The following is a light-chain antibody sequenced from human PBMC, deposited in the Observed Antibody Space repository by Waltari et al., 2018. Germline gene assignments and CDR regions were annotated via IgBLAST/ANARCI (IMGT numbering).Light chain of an antibody. CDR2: DVS. J-gene: IGLJ2*01. V-gene: IGLV2-14*03. CDR1: SSDVADYNY. CDR3: SSYTSSTTLVV. Sequence: QSALTQPASVSGSPGQSITISCTGTSSDVADYNYVSWYQQHPGKAPKLIISDVSRRPSGIPIRFSGSRSVTTASLTISGLQAEDEADYYCSSYTSSTTLVVFGGGTKLTVL.